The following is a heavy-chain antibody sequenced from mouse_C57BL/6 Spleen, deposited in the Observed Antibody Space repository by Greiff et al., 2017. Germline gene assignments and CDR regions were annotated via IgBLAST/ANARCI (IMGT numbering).Heavy chain of an antibody. CDR3: ARWHYYGISSFAY. CDR2: IDPSDSYT. Sequence: QVQLQQPGAELVRPGTSVKLSCKASGYTFTSYWMHWVKQRPGQGLEWIGVIDPSDSYTNYNQKFKGKATLTVDTSSSTAYMQLSSLTAEDSAVYYCARWHYYGISSFAYWGQGTLVTVSA. V-gene: IGHV1-59*01. D-gene: IGHD1-1*01. J-gene: IGHJ3*01. CDR1: GYTFTSYW.